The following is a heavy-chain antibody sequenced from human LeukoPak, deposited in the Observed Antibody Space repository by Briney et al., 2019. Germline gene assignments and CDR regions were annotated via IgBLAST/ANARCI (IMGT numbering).Heavy chain of an antibody. D-gene: IGHD4-17*01. CDR3: ASSDGDYGINYFDY. V-gene: IGHV1-69*06. CDR1: GGTFSSYA. CDR2: IIPIFGTA. J-gene: IGHJ4*02. Sequence: SVKVSCKASGGTFSSYAISWVRQAPGQGLEWMGGIIPIFGTANYAQKFQGRVTITADKSTSTAYVELSSLRSEDTAVYYCASSDGDYGINYFDYWGQGTLVTVSS.